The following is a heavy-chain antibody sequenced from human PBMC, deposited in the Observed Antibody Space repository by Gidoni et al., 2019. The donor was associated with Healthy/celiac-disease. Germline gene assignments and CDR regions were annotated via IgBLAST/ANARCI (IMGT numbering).Heavy chain of an antibody. CDR2: INHSGST. Sequence: QVHLQHWGAGLLNLSEPLSLTCAVYGGSFMGSYWGWIRQPPGKGLEWIGEINHSGSTNYNPSLKSRVTISVDTSKNQFSLKLSSVTAADTAVYYCARVLSGYSYGPYYYYGMDVWGQGTTVTVSS. CDR3: ARVLSGYSYGPYYYYGMDV. CDR1: GGSFMGSY. D-gene: IGHD5-18*01. J-gene: IGHJ6*02. V-gene: IGHV4-34*01.